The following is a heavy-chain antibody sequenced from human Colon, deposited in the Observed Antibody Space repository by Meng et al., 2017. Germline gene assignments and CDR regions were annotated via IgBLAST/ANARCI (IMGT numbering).Heavy chain of an antibody. Sequence: AHRPEHGPGRVHPPQTSALACPTAGARVPSNSAAVNCIRQSPSGGLEWLGRTYYRSKYYNDYALSVKSRITINPDTSKNQFSLQLNSVTPEDTAIYYCARDWGDVRGGFDFWGQGTLVTVSS. J-gene: IGHJ4*02. V-gene: IGHV6-1*01. CDR3: ARDWGDVRGGFDF. CDR1: GARVPSNSAA. D-gene: IGHD3-10*02. CDR2: TYYRSKYYN.